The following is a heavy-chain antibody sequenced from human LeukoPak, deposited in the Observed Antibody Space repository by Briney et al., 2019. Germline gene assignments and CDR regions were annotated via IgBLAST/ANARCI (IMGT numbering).Heavy chain of an antibody. Sequence: GASVKVSCKASGYTFTSYAMHWVRQAPGQRLEWMGWINAGNGNTKYSQKFQGRVTITRDTSASTAYMELSSLRSEDTAVYYCARGGSGSYYHAYWGQGTLVTVSS. V-gene: IGHV1-3*01. D-gene: IGHD3-10*01. J-gene: IGHJ4*02. CDR2: INAGNGNT. CDR3: ARGGSGSYYHAY. CDR1: GYTFTSYA.